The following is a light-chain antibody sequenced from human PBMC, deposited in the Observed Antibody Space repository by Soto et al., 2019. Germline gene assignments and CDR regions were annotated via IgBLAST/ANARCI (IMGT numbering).Light chain of an antibody. Sequence: DIQLTHSQSSVSASPLDGLRIXGQPSQSISGWLAWYQQKPGKAPKLLIYDASSLESGVPSRFSGSGSGTEFTLTISSLQPDDFATYYCQQYNSYSPTFGQGTKVDI. V-gene: IGKV1-5*01. CDR1: QSISGW. J-gene: IGKJ1*01. CDR2: DAS. CDR3: QQYNSYSPT.